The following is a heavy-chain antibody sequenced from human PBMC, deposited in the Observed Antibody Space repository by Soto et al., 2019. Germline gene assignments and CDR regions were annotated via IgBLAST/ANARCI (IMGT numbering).Heavy chain of an antibody. D-gene: IGHD2-8*02. V-gene: IGHV1-18*01. CDR1: GYTLTSFG. Sequence: QVQLVQSGAEVKKPGASVKVSCKPSGYTLTSFGISWVRQAPGQGLEGMGWVNTYNTDRKYAQRFQGRVTMTTDTSTSTAYMELRSLTSDDTAVYYCAREYCPGISCFGPDYWGQGTLVTVSS. J-gene: IGHJ4*02. CDR2: VNTYNTDR. CDR3: AREYCPGISCFGPDY.